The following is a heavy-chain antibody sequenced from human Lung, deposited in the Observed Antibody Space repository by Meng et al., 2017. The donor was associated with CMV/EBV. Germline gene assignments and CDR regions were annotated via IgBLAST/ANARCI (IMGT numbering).Heavy chain of an antibody. CDR1: GGSVSSGSYY. CDR3: ARDILEHNAFDM. D-gene: IGHD1/OR15-1a*01. Sequence: SXTXSLXCTVSGGSVSSGSYYWSWLRQPPGKGLEWIGYISYIGSTNYNPSLKSRVSISVDTSKNQFSLKLSSVTAADTAIFYCARDILEHNAFDMWGQGTIVTVSS. J-gene: IGHJ3*02. V-gene: IGHV4-61*01. CDR2: ISYIGST.